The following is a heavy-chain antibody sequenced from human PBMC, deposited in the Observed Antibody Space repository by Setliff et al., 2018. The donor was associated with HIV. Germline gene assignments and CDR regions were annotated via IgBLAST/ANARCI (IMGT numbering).Heavy chain of an antibody. V-gene: IGHV1-18*01. Sequence: GASVKVSCKASGYTFSRYGIRWVRQAPGQGLEWMGWISGYNGNTKYVQKFQGRVTMTTDTSTSTVYMERRCLRSDDTAAYYCASVPYRSAWFSGGHDAFDVWGQGTMVTVSS. CDR1: GYTFSRYG. J-gene: IGHJ3*01. CDR2: ISGYNGNT. D-gene: IGHD6-19*01. CDR3: ASVPYRSAWFSGGHDAFDV.